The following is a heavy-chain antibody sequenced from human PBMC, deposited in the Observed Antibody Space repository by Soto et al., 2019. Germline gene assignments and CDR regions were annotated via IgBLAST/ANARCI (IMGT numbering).Heavy chain of an antibody. J-gene: IGHJ5*02. Sequence: SETLSLTCTVSGGSISSGGYYWSWIRQHPGKGLEWIGYIYYSGSTYYNPSLKSRVTISVDTSKNQFSLKLSSVTAADTAVYYCASVIDYSSGWFDPWGQGTLVTVSS. V-gene: IGHV4-31*03. CDR1: GGSISSGGYY. CDR3: ASVIDYSSGWFDP. CDR2: IYYSGST. D-gene: IGHD6-19*01.